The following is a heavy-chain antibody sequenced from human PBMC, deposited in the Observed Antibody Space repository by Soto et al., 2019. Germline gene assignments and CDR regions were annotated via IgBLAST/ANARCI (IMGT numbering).Heavy chain of an antibody. J-gene: IGHJ4*02. CDR3: ARDLEFLESYFDH. Sequence: GGSLRLSCAASGFTFTNYNMNWVRQAPGRGLEWISYISRSSSTIYYADSVKGRFTISRDNAKNSLYLQMNSLRDEDTAVYYCARDLEFLESYFDHWGRGVLVTVSS. V-gene: IGHV3-48*02. D-gene: IGHD3-3*01. CDR2: ISRSSSTI. CDR1: GFTFTNYN.